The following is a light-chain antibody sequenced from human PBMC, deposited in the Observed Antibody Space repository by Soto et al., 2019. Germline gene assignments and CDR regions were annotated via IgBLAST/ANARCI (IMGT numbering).Light chain of an antibody. V-gene: IGKV3-11*01. CDR3: QQRGNWPHT. CDR2: DAS. J-gene: IGKJ4*01. Sequence: ETVLTQSPATLSLSPGERATLSCRAGQSVSYYLAWYQQKPGQPPRLLFFDASNRVTGVPARFSAGGSGTDITLIISNLEPEDFSVYYWQQRGNWPHTFGGGTKVDIK. CDR1: QSVSYY.